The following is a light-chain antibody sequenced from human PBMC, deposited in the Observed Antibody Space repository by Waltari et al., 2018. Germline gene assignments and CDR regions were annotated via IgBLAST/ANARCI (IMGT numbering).Light chain of an antibody. CDR1: QSVSSY. V-gene: IGKV3-11*01. CDR3: QQRTNWPLT. Sequence: ELALTQSPATLSLSPGDRATLYCRASQSVSSYLASFQQKPGQAPRLLIYDASNRATGIPARFSGSGSGTDFTLTISSLEPEDFAVYYCQQRTNWPLTFGGGTKVEIK. CDR2: DAS. J-gene: IGKJ4*01.